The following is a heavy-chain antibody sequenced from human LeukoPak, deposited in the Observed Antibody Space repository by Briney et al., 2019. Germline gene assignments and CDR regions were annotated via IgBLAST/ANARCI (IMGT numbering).Heavy chain of an antibody. CDR1: GFSFSGSA. V-gene: IGHV3-73*01. CDR2: IRSKTNNYAT. CDR3: AKDLTLVTPDYFDY. D-gene: IGHD4-23*01. Sequence: GGSLRLSCAASGFSFSGSAIHWVRQASGKGLEWLGRIRSKTNNYATAYGASVNDRFTISRDNSKNTLYLQMNSLRAEDTAVYYCAKDLTLVTPDYFDYWGQGTLVTVSS. J-gene: IGHJ4*02.